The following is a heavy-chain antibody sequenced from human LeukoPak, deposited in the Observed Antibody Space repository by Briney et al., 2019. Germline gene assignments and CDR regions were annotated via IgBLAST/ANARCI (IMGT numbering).Heavy chain of an antibody. CDR2: ISAYNGNT. CDR3: ARVDRYSGSTDAFDI. Sequence: ASVKVSCKASGYSFISYGFSWVREAPGQRLEWMGWISAYNGNTNYAQKLQGRVTMTTDTSTSTAYMELRSLRSDDAAVYYCARVDRYSGSTDAFDIWGQGTMVTVSS. V-gene: IGHV1-18*01. D-gene: IGHD5-12*01. J-gene: IGHJ3*02. CDR1: GYSFISYG.